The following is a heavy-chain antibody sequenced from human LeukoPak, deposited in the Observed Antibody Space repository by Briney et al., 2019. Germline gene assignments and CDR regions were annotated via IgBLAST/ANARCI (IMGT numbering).Heavy chain of an antibody. D-gene: IGHD3-10*01. CDR2: MYHSGNT. J-gene: IGHJ4*02. V-gene: IGHV4-4*02. Sequence: GSLRLSCAASGITLISYNMNWVRQPPGKGLEWIGEMYHSGNTNYNPSLKSRVFISIDQAKNQFSLNLTSLTAADTAVYYCTSRNYGSATYQRFWGQGTLVIVSS. CDR3: TSRNYGSATYQRF. CDR1: GITLISYNM.